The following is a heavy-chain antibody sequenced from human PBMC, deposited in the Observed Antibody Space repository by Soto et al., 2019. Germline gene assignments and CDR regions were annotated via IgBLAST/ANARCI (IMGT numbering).Heavy chain of an antibody. CDR1: GFTFSSYA. Sequence: GGSLRLSCAASGFTFSSYAMHWVRQAPGKGLEWVAVISYDGSNKYYADSVKGRFTISRDNSKNTLYLQMNSLRAEDTAVYYCARDRQDIVVVAAHLIPGYYGMDVWGQGTTVTASS. V-gene: IGHV3-30-3*01. CDR3: ARDRQDIVVVAAHLIPGYYGMDV. D-gene: IGHD2-2*01. CDR2: ISYDGSNK. J-gene: IGHJ6*02.